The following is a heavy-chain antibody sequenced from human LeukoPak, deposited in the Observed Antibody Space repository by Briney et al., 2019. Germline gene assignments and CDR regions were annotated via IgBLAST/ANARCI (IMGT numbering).Heavy chain of an antibody. V-gene: IGHV1-18*01. Sequence: TSLKVSCKASGYTFTSYGISWVRQAPGQGLEWMGWISAYNGNTNYAQKLQGRVTMTTDTSTSTAYMELRSPRSDDTAVYYCAIFDYGDYVGYWGQGTLVTVSS. J-gene: IGHJ4*02. D-gene: IGHD4-17*01. CDR1: GYTFTSYG. CDR3: AIFDYGDYVGY. CDR2: ISAYNGNT.